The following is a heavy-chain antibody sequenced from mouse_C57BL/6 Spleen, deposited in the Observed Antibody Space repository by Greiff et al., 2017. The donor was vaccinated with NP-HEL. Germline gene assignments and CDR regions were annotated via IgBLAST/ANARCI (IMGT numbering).Heavy chain of an antibody. V-gene: IGHV5-4*03. J-gene: IGHJ3*01. CDR3: ARVQTARGFAY. CDR2: ISDGGSYT. Sequence: EVKLQESGGGLVKPGGSLKLSCAASGFTFSSYALSWVRQTPEKRLEWVATISDGGSYTYYPDNVKGRFTISRDNAKNNLYLQMSHLKSEDTAMYYCARVQTARGFAYWGQGTLVTVSA. D-gene: IGHD3-3*01. CDR1: GFTFSSYA.